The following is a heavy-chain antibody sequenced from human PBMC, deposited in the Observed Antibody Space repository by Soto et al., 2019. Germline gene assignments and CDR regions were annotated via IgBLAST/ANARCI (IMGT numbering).Heavy chain of an antibody. CDR1: GFTVSNNH. CDR2: MYPGGNT. CDR3: ATGLDTSKSGY. V-gene: IGHV3-53*01. J-gene: IGHJ4*02. D-gene: IGHD5-18*01. Sequence: VQLVESGGGLIQPGGSVRLSCAASGFTVSNNHMTWVRQAPGRGPEWVSSMYPGGNTYYADSVKGRFAISRDNSKNMVYLQMNSLRDEDTAVYYCATGLDTSKSGYWGQGTLVTVSS.